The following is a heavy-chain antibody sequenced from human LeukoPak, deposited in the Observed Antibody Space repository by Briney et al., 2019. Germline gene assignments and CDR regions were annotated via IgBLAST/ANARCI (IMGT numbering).Heavy chain of an antibody. CDR3: TTDLPPRGIPPPRSYYYYGMDV. V-gene: IGHV3-15*01. CDR1: GFTFSNAW. Sequence: GGSLRLSRAASGFTFSNAWMSWVRQAPGKGLEWVGRIKSKTDGGTTDYAAPVKGRFTISRDDLKNTLYLQMNSLKTEDTAVYYCTTDLPPRGIPPPRSYYYYGMDVWGQGTTVTVSS. CDR2: IKSKTDGGTT. J-gene: IGHJ6*02. D-gene: IGHD6-13*01.